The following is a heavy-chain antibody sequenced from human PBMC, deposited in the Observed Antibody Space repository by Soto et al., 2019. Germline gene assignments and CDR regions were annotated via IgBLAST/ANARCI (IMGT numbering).Heavy chain of an antibody. CDR1: GFTFRNYA. V-gene: IGHV3-23*01. D-gene: IGHD2-21*02. Sequence: EVQLLESGGNLIQPGRSLRLSCAASGFTFRNYAMSWVRQAPGAGPEWVSGISANGARTYYADSVKGRFTISRDNSNNVLFLEMYSLRVEDTALYYCGKDPNGDCVGAFDMWGRGTMVTVSS. CDR3: GKDPNGDCVGAFDM. J-gene: IGHJ3*02. CDR2: ISANGART.